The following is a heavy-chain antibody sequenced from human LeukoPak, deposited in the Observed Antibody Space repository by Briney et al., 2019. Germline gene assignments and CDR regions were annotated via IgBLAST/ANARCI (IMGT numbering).Heavy chain of an antibody. D-gene: IGHD3-22*01. V-gene: IGHV4-39*07. J-gene: IGHJ4*02. Sequence: PSETLSLTCTVSGGSISSSSYYWGWIRQPPGKGLEWVGSIYYSGSTYYNPSLKSRVTISVDTSKNQFSLKLSSVTAADTVVYYCARDYYDSSGYYYLIDYWGQGTLVTVSS. CDR3: ARDYYDSSGYYYLIDY. CDR1: GGSISSSSYY. CDR2: IYYSGST.